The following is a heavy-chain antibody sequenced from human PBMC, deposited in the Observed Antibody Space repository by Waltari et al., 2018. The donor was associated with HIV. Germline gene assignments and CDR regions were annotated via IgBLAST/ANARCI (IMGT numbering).Heavy chain of an antibody. CDR3: AKDARFLDLDYYYGMDV. Sequence: QVQLVESGGGVVQLGRSLRLSCHDYGFTFSSSGRHWDRQAPGKGLEWVAVISYDGSNKYYADSVKGRFTISRDNSKNTLYLQMNSLRAEDTAVYYCAKDARFLDLDYYYGMDVWGQGTTVTVSS. J-gene: IGHJ6*02. CDR2: ISYDGSNK. D-gene: IGHD3-3*01. CDR1: GFTFSSSG. V-gene: IGHV3-30*18.